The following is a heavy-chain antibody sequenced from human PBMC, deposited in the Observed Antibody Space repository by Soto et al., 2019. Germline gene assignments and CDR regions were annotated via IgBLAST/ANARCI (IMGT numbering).Heavy chain of an antibody. Sequence: PEETLSLTCTVSGGSISSSSYYWGWIRQPPGKGLEWIGSIYYSGSTYYNPSLKSRVTISVDTSKNQFSLKLSSVTAADTAVYYCARHMGGVGITNYYYYGMDVWGQGTTVTVSS. CDR2: IYYSGST. CDR1: GGSISSSSYY. D-gene: IGHD3-10*01. CDR3: ARHMGGVGITNYYYYGMDV. V-gene: IGHV4-39*01. J-gene: IGHJ6*02.